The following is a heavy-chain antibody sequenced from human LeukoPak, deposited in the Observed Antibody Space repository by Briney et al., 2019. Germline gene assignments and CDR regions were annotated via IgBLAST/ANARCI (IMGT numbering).Heavy chain of an antibody. CDR3: AKSGGSGTYPNWFDS. D-gene: IGHD3-10*01. V-gene: IGHV3-23*01. CDR1: VFTFSNSA. J-gene: IGHJ5*01. CDR2: ISSGGAGT. Sequence: GGSLRLSCAASVFTFSNSAMNWVRQAPGKGLEWVSTISSGGAGTYYADSVKGRFSISRDNSKNTLYLQMNSLRAEDTAVYYCAKSGGSGTYPNWFDSWGQETLVTVSS.